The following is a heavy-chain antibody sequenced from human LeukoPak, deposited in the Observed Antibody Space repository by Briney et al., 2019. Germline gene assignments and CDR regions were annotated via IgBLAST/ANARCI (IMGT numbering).Heavy chain of an antibody. Sequence: PGGSLRLSCVGSGFTFSDYWMSWVRQPPGKGLEWVANIKQDGSEKDYVDALKGRFTISRDNAKNSLYLQMNSLRAEDTAVYYCARWLELMRNFDWWGQGTLVTVSS. V-gene: IGHV3-7*01. CDR3: ARWLELMRNFDW. J-gene: IGHJ4*02. CDR1: GFTFSDYW. CDR2: IKQDGSEK. D-gene: IGHD5-24*01.